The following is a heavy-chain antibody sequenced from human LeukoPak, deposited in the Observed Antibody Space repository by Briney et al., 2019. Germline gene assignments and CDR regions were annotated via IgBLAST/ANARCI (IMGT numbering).Heavy chain of an antibody. CDR1: GGSISGYY. V-gene: IGHV4-59*12. CDR3: ARIAQGDY. Sequence: SETLSLTCTVSGGSISGYYWNWLRQPPGKGLEWLGYIYHSGNTDYNTYLKRGVTITVETSKNQFSLKLSSVTAADTAVYYCARIAQGDYWGQGTLVTVSS. D-gene: IGHD2-15*01. CDR2: IYHSGNT. J-gene: IGHJ4*02.